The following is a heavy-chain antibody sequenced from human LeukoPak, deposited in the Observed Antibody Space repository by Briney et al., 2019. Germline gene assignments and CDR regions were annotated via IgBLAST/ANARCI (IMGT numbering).Heavy chain of an antibody. CDR3: EIGLYYKDSSGYHA. V-gene: IGHV3-30*02. D-gene: IGHD3-22*01. J-gene: IGHJ5*02. CDR1: GFTLTNYR. Sequence: PGGSLTLSCAASGFTLTNYRMHWVRQAPGKGLEWVGFIGYDGSNKYYADSVNGRFTFSRDKSKNTPYLQINGMRTEDTAVYFCEIGLYYKDSSGYHAWGQGALVTISS. CDR2: IGYDGSNK.